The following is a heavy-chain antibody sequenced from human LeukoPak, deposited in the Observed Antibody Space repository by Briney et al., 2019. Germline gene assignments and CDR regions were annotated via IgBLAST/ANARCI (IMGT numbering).Heavy chain of an antibody. V-gene: IGHV4-38-2*02. Sequence: SETLSLTCTVSGYSISSGYYWGWIRPPPGKGLEWIGSIYHSGSTYYNPSLKSRVTISVDTPKNQFSLKLSSVTAADTAVYYCASHSSGYYYNWYFDLWGRGTLVTVSS. J-gene: IGHJ2*01. CDR1: GYSISSGYY. D-gene: IGHD3-22*01. CDR2: IYHSGST. CDR3: ASHSSGYYYNWYFDL.